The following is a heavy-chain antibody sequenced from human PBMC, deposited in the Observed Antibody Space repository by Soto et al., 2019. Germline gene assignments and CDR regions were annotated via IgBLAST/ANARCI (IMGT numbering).Heavy chain of an antibody. CDR2: IGPESGAT. D-gene: IGHD1-26*01. Sequence: ASVKVSCKASGHTFTGHYIHWVRQTPEQGPEWMGEIGPESGATRYAQRFQGRVTMTRDMSITTVYMELNNLSPDDTAVYYCGRGRSGQIVVFYWGQGTPVTVSS. CDR1: GHTFTGHY. J-gene: IGHJ4*02. CDR3: GRGRSGQIVVFY. V-gene: IGHV1-2*02.